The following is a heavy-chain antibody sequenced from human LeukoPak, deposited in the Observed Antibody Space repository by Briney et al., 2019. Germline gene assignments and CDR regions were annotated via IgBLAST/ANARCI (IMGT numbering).Heavy chain of an antibody. CDR3: VRGGRYGRPKNYYYYMDV. J-gene: IGHJ6*03. D-gene: IGHD2-15*01. CDR1: GGSFSGYY. CDR2: INHSGST. V-gene: IGHV4-34*01. Sequence: SETLSLTCAVYGGSFSGYYWSWIRQPPGKGLEWIGEINHSGSTNYNPSLKSRVTISVDTSKNQFSLKLSSVTAADTAVYYCVRGGRYGRPKNYYYYMDVWGKGTTVTVSS.